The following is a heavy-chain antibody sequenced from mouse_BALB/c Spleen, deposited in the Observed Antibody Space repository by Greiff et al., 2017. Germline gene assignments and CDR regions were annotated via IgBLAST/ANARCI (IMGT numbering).Heavy chain of an antibody. CDR3: ARRLLREGDAMDY. Sequence: EVQLQQSGAELVKPGALVKLSCKASGFNIKDYYMHWVKQRPEQGLEWIGWIDPENGNTISDPKFQGKASITADTSSTTAYLQISRLTPVDTAAADYARRLLREGDAMDYWGQGTSVTVSS. J-gene: IGHJ4*01. V-gene: IGHV14-1*02. CDR1: GFNIKDYY. D-gene: IGHD1-1*01. CDR2: IDPENGNT.